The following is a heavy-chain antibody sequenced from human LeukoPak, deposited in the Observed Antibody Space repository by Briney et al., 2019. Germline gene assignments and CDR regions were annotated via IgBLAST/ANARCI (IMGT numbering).Heavy chain of an antibody. D-gene: IGHD6-19*01. Sequence: SETLSLTCTVSRGSVTSYRWIWIRQPPGKGLEWIGHIYSNGSTNYGPSLRSRVTLSVHTSKNELSLQLRSLTAADTAVYHCAKQVAGSDAWFDPWGQGTLVTVSS. J-gene: IGHJ5*02. CDR2: IYSNGST. V-gene: IGHV4-4*09. CDR1: RGSVTSYR. CDR3: AKQVAGSDAWFDP.